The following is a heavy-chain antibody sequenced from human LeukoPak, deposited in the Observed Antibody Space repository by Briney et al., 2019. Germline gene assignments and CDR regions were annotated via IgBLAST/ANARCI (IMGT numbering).Heavy chain of an antibody. D-gene: IGHD6-19*01. Sequence: TGGSLRLSCAASGFTFSSYSMNWVRKAPGKGLEWVSYISSGSSTIYYADSVKGRFTISRDNAKNTLYLQMNSLRAEDTAVYYCARELKIAVAGILDAFDIWGQGTMVTVSS. J-gene: IGHJ3*02. CDR1: GFTFSSYS. CDR3: ARELKIAVAGILDAFDI. V-gene: IGHV3-48*01. CDR2: ISSGSSTI.